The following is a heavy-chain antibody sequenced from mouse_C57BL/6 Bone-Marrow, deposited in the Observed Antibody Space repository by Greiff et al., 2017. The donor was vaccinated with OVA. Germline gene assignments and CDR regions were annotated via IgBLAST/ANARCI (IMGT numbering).Heavy chain of an antibody. J-gene: IGHJ2*01. CDR2: IYIGNGYT. Sequence: DVQLQESGAELVRPGSSVKMSCKTSGYTFTSYGINWVKQRPGQGLEWIGYIYIGNGYTEYNEKFKGKATLTSDTSSSTAYMQLSSLTSEDSAIYFCARRNLYVNYGHFDYWGQGTTLTVSS. D-gene: IGHD1-1*02. V-gene: IGHV1-58*01. CDR1: GYTFTSYG. CDR3: ARRNLYVNYGHFDY.